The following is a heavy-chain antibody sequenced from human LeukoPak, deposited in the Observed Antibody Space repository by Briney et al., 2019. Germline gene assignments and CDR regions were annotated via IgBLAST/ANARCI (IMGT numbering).Heavy chain of an antibody. J-gene: IGHJ5*02. CDR2: IYHSGGT. Sequence: SGTLSLTCAVSGGSISSSNWWTWVRQPPGKGLEWIGKIYHSGGTNYNPSLESRVTISVDKSKNQFSLNLSSVTAADTAVYYCAREAAGQWFDPWGQGTLVTVSS. CDR1: GGSISSSNW. V-gene: IGHV4-4*02. CDR3: AREAAGQWFDP. D-gene: IGHD6-25*01.